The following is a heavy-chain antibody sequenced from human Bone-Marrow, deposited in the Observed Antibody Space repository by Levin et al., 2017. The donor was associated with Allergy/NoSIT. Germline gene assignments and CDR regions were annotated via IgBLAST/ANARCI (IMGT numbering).Heavy chain of an antibody. J-gene: IGHJ3*01. V-gene: IGHV5-51*01. CDR2: IYPPDSDT. Sequence: GESLKISCEASGYNFGNQLSSKWIGWVRQVSGKGLEWMGVIYPPDSDTRYSPSFRGQVTISADTSTRTATLQWRSLKASDTAMYYCAAGDWSFDILTGYFNDAFDVWGQGTMVTVSS. CDR3: AAGDWSFDILTGYFNDAFDV. CDR1: GYNFGNQLSSKW. D-gene: IGHD3-9*01.